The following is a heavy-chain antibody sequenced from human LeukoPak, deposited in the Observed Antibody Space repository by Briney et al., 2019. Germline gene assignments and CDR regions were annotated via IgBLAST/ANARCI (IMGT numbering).Heavy chain of an antibody. V-gene: IGHV3-23*01. J-gene: IGHJ4*02. D-gene: IGHD6-19*01. CDR2: VSGSGVST. CDR1: GFTFSSYA. CDR3: AKRSSGDDY. Sequence: GGSLRLSCAASGFTFSSYAMTWVRQAPGKGLEWVSAVSGSGVSTYYADSVKGRFTISRDNSKSTLYLQMNSLRAEDTAVYYCAKRSSGDDYWGQGTLVTVSS.